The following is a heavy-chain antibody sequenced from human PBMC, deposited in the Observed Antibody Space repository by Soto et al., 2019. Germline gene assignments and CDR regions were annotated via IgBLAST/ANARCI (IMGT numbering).Heavy chain of an antibody. CDR2: IYYSGST. CDR1: GGSISSYY. V-gene: IGHV4-59*08. Sequence: SETLSLTCTVSGGSISSYYWSWIRQPPGKGLEWIGYIYYSGSTNYNPSLKSRVTISVDTSKNQFSLKLRSVTAADTAVYYCASSYYYDSTYYLDYWGQGTLVTVSS. J-gene: IGHJ4*02. CDR3: ASSYYYDSTYYLDY. D-gene: IGHD3-22*01.